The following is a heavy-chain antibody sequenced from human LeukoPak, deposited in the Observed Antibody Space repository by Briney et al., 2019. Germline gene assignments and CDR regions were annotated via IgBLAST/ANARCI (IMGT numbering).Heavy chain of an antibody. CDR2: IRSKAYGGTT. V-gene: IGHV3-49*04. CDR1: GFTFGDYA. J-gene: IGHJ4*02. CDR3: CRGRTEVKAKYYCDY. D-gene: IGHD4-23*01. Sequence: GGSLRLSCTASGFTFGDYAMSWVRQAPGQGLEWVGLIRSKAYGGTTEYAASVQGRFSVSRDDSKSFAFLQMDSLKTEDTAVYYCCRGRTEVKAKYYCDYWGQGILVTVSS.